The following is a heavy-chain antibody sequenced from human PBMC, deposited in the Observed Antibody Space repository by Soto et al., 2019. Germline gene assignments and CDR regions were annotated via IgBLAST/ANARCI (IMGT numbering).Heavy chain of an antibody. Sequence: SETLSLTCAVYGGSFSGYYWSWIRQPPGKGLEWIGEINHSGSTNYNQSLKSRVTISVDTSKNQFSLKLSSVTAAETAVYYCARNGSYYDFWSGYYFGGGMDVWCQGTTVTVSS. D-gene: IGHD3-3*01. CDR2: INHSGST. J-gene: IGHJ6*02. V-gene: IGHV4-34*01. CDR3: ARNGSYYDFWSGYYFGGGMDV. CDR1: GGSFSGYY.